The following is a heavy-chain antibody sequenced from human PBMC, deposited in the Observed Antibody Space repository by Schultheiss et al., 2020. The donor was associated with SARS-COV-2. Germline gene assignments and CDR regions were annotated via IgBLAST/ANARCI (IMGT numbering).Heavy chain of an antibody. CDR3: AREEYRTSHCYSNCYGMDV. V-gene: IGHV3-30*07. J-gene: IGHJ6*02. Sequence: GGSLRLSCAVSAVTVSSNHMSWVRQAPGKGLEWVAVISYDRSKKYYADSVKGRFTISRDNSKNTLYLQMNSLRAEDTAVYYCAREEYRTSHCYSNCYGMDVWGQGTTVTVSS. D-gene: IGHD2-2*01. CDR2: ISYDRSKK. CDR1: AVTVSSNH.